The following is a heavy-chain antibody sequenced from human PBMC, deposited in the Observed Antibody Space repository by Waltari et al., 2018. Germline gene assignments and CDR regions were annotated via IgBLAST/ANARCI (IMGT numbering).Heavy chain of an antibody. CDR3: ATSTVMVYAIGYYYYYGMDV. CDR2: INHSGST. J-gene: IGHJ6*02. CDR1: GGSFSGYY. V-gene: IGHV4-34*01. Sequence: QVQLQQWGAGLLKPSETLSLTCAVYGGSFSGYYWSWIRQPPGQGLEWIGEINHSGSTNYNPSLKSRVTISVDTSKNQFSLKLSSVTAADTAVYYCATSTVMVYAIGYYYYYGMDVWGQGTTVTVSS. D-gene: IGHD2-8*01.